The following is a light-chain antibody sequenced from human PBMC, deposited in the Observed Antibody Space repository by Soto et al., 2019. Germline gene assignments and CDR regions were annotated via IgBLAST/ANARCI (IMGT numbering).Light chain of an antibody. J-gene: IGKJ2*01. CDR1: QSVSSSY. V-gene: IGKV3-20*01. Sequence: EVVMTQSPATLSVSPGERATLSCRASQSVSSSYLAWYQQKPGQAPRLLIYGASSRATGIPDRFSGSGSGTDFTLTISRLEPEDFAVYYCQQYGISPNTFGQGTKLEIK. CDR2: GAS. CDR3: QQYGISPNT.